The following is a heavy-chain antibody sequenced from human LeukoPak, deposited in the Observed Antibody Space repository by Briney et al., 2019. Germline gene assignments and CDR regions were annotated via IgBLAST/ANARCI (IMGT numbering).Heavy chain of an antibody. Sequence: KPGGSLRLSCVASGFTFSSYSMNWVRQAPGKGLEWVSSISSSSSYIYYADSVKGRFTISRDNAKNSLYLQMNSLRAEDTAVYYCARGYIWNEPFDYWGQGTLVTVSS. CDR1: GFTFSSYS. CDR2: ISSSSSYI. D-gene: IGHD1-20*01. CDR3: ARGYIWNEPFDY. V-gene: IGHV3-21*01. J-gene: IGHJ4*02.